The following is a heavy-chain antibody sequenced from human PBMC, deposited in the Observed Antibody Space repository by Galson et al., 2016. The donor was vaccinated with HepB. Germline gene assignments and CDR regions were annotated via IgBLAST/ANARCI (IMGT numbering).Heavy chain of an antibody. J-gene: IGHJ5*02. CDR2: MHYGGST. D-gene: IGHD3-16*01. CDR3: ARHGRYIFDP. V-gene: IGHV4-39*01. Sequence: WIRQPPGKGLEWLGNMHYGGSTNYNPSLKSRVTISVDTSKNQFSLRLSSVTAADTAVYYCARHGRYIFDPWGQGTLVTVSS.